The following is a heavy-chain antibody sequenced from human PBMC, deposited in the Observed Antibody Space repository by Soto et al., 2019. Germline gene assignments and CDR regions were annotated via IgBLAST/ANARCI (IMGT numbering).Heavy chain of an antibody. Sequence: SETLSLTCTVSGGSMSSYYWTCLRQSPGRGLEWIGYISYSGRTYYNPSLKSRVTISADTSQNQFSLRMNSMIAADTAVYYCARAEPDASVGYWGQGTMVTVSS. CDR3: ARAEPDASVGY. V-gene: IGHV4-59*01. CDR1: GGSMSSYY. CDR2: ISYSGRT. J-gene: IGHJ4*02. D-gene: IGHD2-2*01.